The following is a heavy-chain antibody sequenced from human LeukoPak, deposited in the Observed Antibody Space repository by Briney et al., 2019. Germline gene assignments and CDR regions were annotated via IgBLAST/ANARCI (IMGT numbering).Heavy chain of an antibody. Sequence: SVKVSCKASGGTFISYAISWVRQAPGQGLEWMGRIIPIFGIANYAQKFQGRVTITADKSTSTAHMELSSLRSEDTAVYYCARTVTTASGLVSSVNWFDPWGQGTLVTVSS. D-gene: IGHD4-17*01. V-gene: IGHV1-69*04. CDR2: IIPIFGIA. J-gene: IGHJ5*02. CDR1: GGTFISYA. CDR3: ARTVTTASGLVSSVNWFDP.